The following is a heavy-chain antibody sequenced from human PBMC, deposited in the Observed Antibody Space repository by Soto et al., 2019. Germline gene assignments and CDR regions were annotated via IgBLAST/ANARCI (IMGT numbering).Heavy chain of an antibody. D-gene: IGHD6-13*01. J-gene: IGHJ4*02. CDR2: IKQDGSEK. V-gene: IGHV3-7*01. CDR3: ARDPNRASSPLDY. Sequence: GGSLRLSCAASGFSFTSYWMKWVRQAPGKGLEWVANIKQDGSEKYYVDSVKGRFTISRDNSKNTLYLQMNSLRAEDTAVYYCARDPNRASSPLDYWGQGTLVTVSS. CDR1: GFSFTSYW.